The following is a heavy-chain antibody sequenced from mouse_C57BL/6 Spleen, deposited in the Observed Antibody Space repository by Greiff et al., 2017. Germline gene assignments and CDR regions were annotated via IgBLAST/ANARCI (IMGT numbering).Heavy chain of an antibody. CDR3: ARGPTTVEGDYAIDY. CDR2: INPYTGDT. V-gene: IGHV1-20*01. J-gene: IGHJ4*01. D-gene: IGHD1-1*01. CDR1: GYSFTGYF. Sequence: VQLQQSGSELVKPGDSVKISCTASGYSFTGYFMNWVMQSHGKSLEWIGRINPYTGDTLSNQKFKGKATLTVDKSSSTAHMELRSLTSEDSAVYYGARGPTTVEGDYAIDYWGQGTSVTVSS.